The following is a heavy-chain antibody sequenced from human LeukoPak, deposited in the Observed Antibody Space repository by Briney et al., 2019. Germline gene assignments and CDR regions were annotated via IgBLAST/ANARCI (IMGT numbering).Heavy chain of an antibody. Sequence: GGSLRLSCAASGFTFSSYSMNWVRQAPGKGLEWVSYISSSSSTIYYADSVKGRFTISRDNAKNSLYLQMNSLRAEDTAVYYCARHDGYLLWWGQGTLVTVSS. CDR1: GFTFSSYS. CDR3: ARHDGYLLW. V-gene: IGHV3-48*01. J-gene: IGHJ4*02. D-gene: IGHD3-10*01. CDR2: ISSSSSTI.